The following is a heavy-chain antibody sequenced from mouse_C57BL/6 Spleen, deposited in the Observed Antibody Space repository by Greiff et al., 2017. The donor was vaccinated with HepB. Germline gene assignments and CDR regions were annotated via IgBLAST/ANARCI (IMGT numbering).Heavy chain of an antibody. J-gene: IGHJ2*01. CDR3: ARAMITTRREKSYYFDY. CDR1: GYTFTSYW. Sequence: VQLQQPGAELVRPGSSVKLSCKASGYTFTSYWMHWVKQRPIQGLEWIGNIDPSDSETHYNQKFKDKATLTVDKSSSTAYMQLSSLTSEDSAVYDGARAMITTRREKSYYFDYWGQGTTLTVSS. D-gene: IGHD2-4*01. CDR2: IDPSDSET. V-gene: IGHV1-52*01.